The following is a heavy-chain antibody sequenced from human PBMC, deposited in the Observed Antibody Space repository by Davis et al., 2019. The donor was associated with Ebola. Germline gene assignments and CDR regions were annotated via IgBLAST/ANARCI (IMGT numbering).Heavy chain of an antibody. V-gene: IGHV3-7*03. CDR2: IKQDGSEK. CDR1: GFTFSSYW. J-gene: IGHJ6*02. Sequence: GESLKISCAASGFTFSSYWMSWVRQAPGKGLEWVANIKQDGSEKYYVDSVKGRFTISRDNAKNSLYLQMNSLKTEDTAVYYCEGSGTTAGDVWGQGTTVTVSS. D-gene: IGHD3-10*01. CDR3: EGSGTTAGDV.